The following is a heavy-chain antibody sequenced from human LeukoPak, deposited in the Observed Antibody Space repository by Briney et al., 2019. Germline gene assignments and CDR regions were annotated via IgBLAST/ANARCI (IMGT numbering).Heavy chain of an antibody. V-gene: IGHV3-7*03. CDR1: GFTFSSYW. CDR2: IKQDGSEK. D-gene: IGHD6-6*01. Sequence: PGGSLRLSCAASGFTFSSYWMSWVRQAPGKGLEWVANIKQDGSEKYYVDSVKGRFTISRDNAKNSLYLQMNSLRAEDTAVYYCAKDRMYSSSSFVSGNWFDPWGQGTLVTVPS. CDR3: AKDRMYSSSSFVSGNWFDP. J-gene: IGHJ5*02.